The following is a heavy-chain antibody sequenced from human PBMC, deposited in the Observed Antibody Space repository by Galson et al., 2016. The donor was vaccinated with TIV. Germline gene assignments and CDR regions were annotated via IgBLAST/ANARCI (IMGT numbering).Heavy chain of an antibody. CDR2: IIPILGIA. CDR1: GGTFSSFT. CDR3: ASDHEGDSWSGSYRVGYYNFMDV. J-gene: IGHJ6*03. Sequence: VKVSCKASGGTFSSFTISWVRQAPGQGLEWMGRIIPILGIANYAQKFKGRLSIIADKSTSTAYMEMSSLRSEDTAVYYCASDHEGDSWSGSYRVGYYNFMDVWGKGTTVTVSS. D-gene: IGHD3-3*01. V-gene: IGHV1-69*02.